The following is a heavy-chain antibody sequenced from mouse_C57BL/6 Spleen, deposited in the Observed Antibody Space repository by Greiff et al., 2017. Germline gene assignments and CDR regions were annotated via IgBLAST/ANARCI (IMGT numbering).Heavy chain of an antibody. Sequence: VQLQQSGAELVKPGASVRISCKASGYAFSGYWMTWVKHRPGKGLEWIGQIYPGDGDTNYNGKLKGKATLTADKSASTAYMQLSSLTSEDSAVYFCARKGDNWDDFDYWGQGTTLTVSS. CDR1: GYAFSGYW. D-gene: IGHD4-1*01. J-gene: IGHJ2*01. CDR3: ARKGDNWDDFDY. CDR2: IYPGDGDT. V-gene: IGHV1-80*01.